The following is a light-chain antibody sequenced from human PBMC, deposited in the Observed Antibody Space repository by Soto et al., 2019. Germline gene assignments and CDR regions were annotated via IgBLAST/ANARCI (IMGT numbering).Light chain of an antibody. V-gene: IGKV3-15*01. CDR1: QSVSSN. CDR3: QQYNNWPPYT. CDR2: GAS. Sequence: EIVMTQSPATLSVSPGERATLSCRASQSVSSNLAWYQQKPGQAPRLLIYGASTRATGIPARFSGGGSGTEFTLTISSLQSEDFAVYYCQQYNNWPPYTFGQGTKRSIK. J-gene: IGKJ2*01.